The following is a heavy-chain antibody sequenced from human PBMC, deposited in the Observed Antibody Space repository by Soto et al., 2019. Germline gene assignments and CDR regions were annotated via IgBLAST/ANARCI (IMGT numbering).Heavy chain of an antibody. CDR1: GGTFSSYA. D-gene: IGHD3-10*01. CDR2: IIPIFGTA. J-gene: IGHJ6*01. Sequence: SVKVSCKASGGTFSSYAISWVRQAPGQGLEWMGGIIPIFGTANYEQKFKGRVTITADESTSTAYMELSSLRSEDTAVYYCARRYGSGRIYYYGMDVWGQGTTVTVSS. CDR3: ARRYGSGRIYYYGMDV. V-gene: IGHV1-69*13.